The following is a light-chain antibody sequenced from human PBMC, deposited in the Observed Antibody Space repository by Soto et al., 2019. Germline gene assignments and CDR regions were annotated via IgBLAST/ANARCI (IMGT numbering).Light chain of an antibody. CDR1: QSISTY. V-gene: IGKV1-39*01. Sequence: DIQMTQSPSSVSASVGDRLTITCRASQSISTYLNWLQQKPVQAPKLLIFDASTLQSEVPSRFTASGSGTDFTLTISSLQSEDFAVYYCQHYNVWPGWTFGQGTKVDIK. CDR2: DAS. CDR3: QHYNVWPGWT. J-gene: IGKJ1*01.